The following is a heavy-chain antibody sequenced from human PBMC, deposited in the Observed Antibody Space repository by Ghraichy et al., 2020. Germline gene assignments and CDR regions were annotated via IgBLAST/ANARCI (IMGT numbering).Heavy chain of an antibody. J-gene: IGHJ4*02. V-gene: IGHV4-39*01. Sequence: SQTLSLTCTVSGGSISSSSYYWGWIRQPPGKGLEWIGSIYYSGSTYYNPSLKSRVTISVDTSKNQFSLKLSSVTAADTAVYYCARVQWLVSFHWGQGTLVTVSS. D-gene: IGHD6-19*01. CDR3: ARVQWLVSFH. CDR1: GGSISSSSYY. CDR2: IYYSGST.